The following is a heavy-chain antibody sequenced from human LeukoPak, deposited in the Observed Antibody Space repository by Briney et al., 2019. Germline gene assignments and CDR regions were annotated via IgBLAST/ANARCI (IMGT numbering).Heavy chain of an antibody. Sequence: ASVKVSCKASGYTFTGYYTHWVRQAPGQGLEWMGWINPNSGGTNYAQKFQGRVTMTRDTSISTAYMELSRLRSDDTAVYYCARDLTYCSGGSCYSFLSFDPWGQGTLVTVSS. J-gene: IGHJ5*02. D-gene: IGHD2-15*01. V-gene: IGHV1-2*02. CDR3: ARDLTYCSGGSCYSFLSFDP. CDR2: INPNSGGT. CDR1: GYTFTGYY.